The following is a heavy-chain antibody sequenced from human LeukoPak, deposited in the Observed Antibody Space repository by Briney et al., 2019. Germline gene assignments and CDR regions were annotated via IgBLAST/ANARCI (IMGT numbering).Heavy chain of an antibody. V-gene: IGHV4-39*01. D-gene: IGHD3-10*02. CDR2: IYYSGST. J-gene: IGHJ4*02. CDR1: GGSISSTTSY. Sequence: PSETLSLTCAVSGGSISSTTSYWGWIRQPPGKGLEWIGRIYYSGSTYYNPSLKSRVTISVDTSKNQLSLKVRSVTAADTAVYYCASSDMFRVYYFDYWGQGTLVTVSS. CDR3: ASSDMFRVYYFDY.